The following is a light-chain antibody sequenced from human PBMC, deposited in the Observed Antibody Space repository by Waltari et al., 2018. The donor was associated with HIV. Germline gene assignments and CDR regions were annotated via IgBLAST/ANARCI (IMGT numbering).Light chain of an antibody. CDR1: ELGDKY. J-gene: IGLJ3*02. Sequence: SYEVTQPPSVAVSPGQTATITCSGYELGDKYTCWYQQKPGQSPLLVIYQDNKRPSGIPERFSGSSSGHTATLTISETLPMDEADYYCQAWGSTTSGVFGRGTRLTVL. CDR3: QAWGSTTSGV. CDR2: QDN. V-gene: IGLV3-1*01.